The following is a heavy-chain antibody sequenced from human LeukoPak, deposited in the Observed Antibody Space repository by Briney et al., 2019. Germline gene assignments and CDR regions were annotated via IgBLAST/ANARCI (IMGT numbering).Heavy chain of an antibody. CDR2: IFHSGNS. CDR3: ARVTYVDDMLYQYFDY. D-gene: IGHD4-17*01. Sequence: SETLSLTCAVSSYSNSSGSYWGWIRQSPGKGLEWVGSIFHSGNSYYNPSLKSRLTMSVNTSKNQFSLKLTSVTAADTALYYCARVTYVDDMLYQYFDYWGQGILVTVSS. V-gene: IGHV4-38-2*01. J-gene: IGHJ4*02. CDR1: SYSNSSGSY.